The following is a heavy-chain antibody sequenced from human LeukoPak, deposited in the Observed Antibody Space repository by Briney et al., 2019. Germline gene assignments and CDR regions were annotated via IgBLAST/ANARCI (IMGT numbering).Heavy chain of an antibody. CDR1: GGSFSGYY. J-gene: IGHJ5*02. V-gene: IGHV4-34*01. CDR2: INHSGST. CDR3: ARAYFDWSRRYNWFDP. Sequence: PSETLSLTCAVYGGSFSGYYWSWIRQPPGKGLEWIGGINHSGSTNYNPSLKSRVTISVDTSKNQFSLKLSSVTAADTAVYYCARAYFDWSRRYNWFDPWGQGTLVTVSS. D-gene: IGHD3-9*01.